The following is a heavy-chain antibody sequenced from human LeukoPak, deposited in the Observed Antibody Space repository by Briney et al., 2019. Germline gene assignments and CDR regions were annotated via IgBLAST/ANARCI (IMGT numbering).Heavy chain of an antibody. Sequence: PGGSLRLSCAASGFTFSGYAMTWVRQAPGMGLDWVSIISGGGGSTYYADYVKGRFPLSRDKSNHTLYLQMNNLRAEDTAPYSCAKDHRVGQLLLFPWGQGTLVTVSS. J-gene: IGHJ5*02. CDR3: AKDHRVGQLLLFP. CDR1: GFTFSGYA. D-gene: IGHD2-15*01. V-gene: IGHV3-23*01. CDR2: ISGGGGST.